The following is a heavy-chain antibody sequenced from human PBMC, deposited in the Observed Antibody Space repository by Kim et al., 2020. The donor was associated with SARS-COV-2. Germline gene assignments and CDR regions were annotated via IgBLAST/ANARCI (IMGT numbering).Heavy chain of an antibody. V-gene: IGHV3-33*01. CDR2: IWYDGSNK. D-gene: IGHD5-18*01. J-gene: IGHJ3*02. CDR3: ARASQRGYSYGYQFDAFDI. CDR1: GFTFSSYG. Sequence: GGSLRLSCAASGFTFSSYGMHWVRQAPGKGLEWVAVIWYDGSNKYYADSVKGRFTISRDNSKNTLYLQMNSLRAEDTAVYYCARASQRGYSYGYQFDAFDIWGQGTMVTVSS.